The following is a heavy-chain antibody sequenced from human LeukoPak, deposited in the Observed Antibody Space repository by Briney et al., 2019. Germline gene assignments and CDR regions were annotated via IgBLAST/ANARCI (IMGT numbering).Heavy chain of an antibody. CDR3: AKSGVIHYFDY. CDR1: GFTVNNKY. CDR2: ISWNSGSI. D-gene: IGHD3-22*01. V-gene: IGHV3-9*01. J-gene: IGHJ4*02. Sequence: SLRLSCAASGFTVNNKYMNWVRQAPGKGLEWVSGISWNSGSIGYADSVKGRFTISRDNAKNSLYLQMNSLRAEDTALYYCAKSGVIHYFDYWGQGTLVTVSS.